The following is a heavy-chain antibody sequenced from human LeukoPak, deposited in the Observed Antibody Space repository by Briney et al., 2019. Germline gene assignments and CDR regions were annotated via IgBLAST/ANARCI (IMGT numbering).Heavy chain of an antibody. V-gene: IGHV4-59*01. J-gene: IGHJ5*02. CDR2: IYYSGST. D-gene: IGHD6-19*01. CDR3: ARDRSSGWYLTPGFDP. CDR1: GGSISSYY. Sequence: PSETLSLTCTVSGGSISSYYWSWIRQPPGKGLEWIGYIYYSGSTNYNPSLKSRVTISVDTSKNQFSLKLSSVTAADTAVYYCARDRSSGWYLTPGFDPWGQGTLVTVSS.